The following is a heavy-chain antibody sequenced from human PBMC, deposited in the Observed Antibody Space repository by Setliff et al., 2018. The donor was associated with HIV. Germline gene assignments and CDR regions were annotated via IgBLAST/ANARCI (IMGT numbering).Heavy chain of an antibody. CDR3: AKVVLQFLQWSHMDV. J-gene: IGHJ6*03. Sequence: PGGSLRLSCAASGFTFSSHAMTWVRQAPGKGLEWVSTISANGVTTYYADSVKGRFTIARDNSKNTQYLQMNSLRAEDTAVYYCAKVVLQFLQWSHMDVWGKGTTVTAP. CDR1: GFTFSSHA. CDR2: ISANGVTT. D-gene: IGHD3-3*01. V-gene: IGHV3-23*01.